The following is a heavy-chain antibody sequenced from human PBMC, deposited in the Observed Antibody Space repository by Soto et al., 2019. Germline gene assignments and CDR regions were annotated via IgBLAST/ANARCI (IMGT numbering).Heavy chain of an antibody. CDR3: AKTARYQYAGLNSLDP. Sequence: QVQLVQSGPEVKRPGSSVKVSCKASGGTFSSFAFSWVRQAPGQGLEWMGGIIPIRGTTKYAQKFQARITISADESTSTVYMELSGLSSEDTAVYYCAKTARYQYAGLNSLDPWGQGTLVTVSS. CDR2: IIPIRGTT. D-gene: IGHD2-2*01. V-gene: IGHV1-69*01. J-gene: IGHJ5*02. CDR1: GGTFSSFA.